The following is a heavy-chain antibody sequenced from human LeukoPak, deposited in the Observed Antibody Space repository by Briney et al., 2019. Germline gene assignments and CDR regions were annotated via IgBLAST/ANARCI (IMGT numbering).Heavy chain of an antibody. CDR3: ARDPRYCSSTSCYRSDWFDP. V-gene: IGHV3-30*03. D-gene: IGHD2-2*02. CDR2: ISYDEINK. J-gene: IGHJ5*02. CDR1: GFTFSSYG. Sequence: GGALRLSCAGSGFTFSSYGMHWVRQAPGKGLEWVAVISYDEINKFYADSVKGRFTISRDNSKNTLYLQMNSLRAEDTAVYYCARDPRYCSSTSCYRSDWFDPWGQGTLVTVSS.